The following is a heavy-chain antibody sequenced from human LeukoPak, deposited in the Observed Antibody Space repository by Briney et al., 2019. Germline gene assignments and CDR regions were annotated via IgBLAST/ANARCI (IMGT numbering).Heavy chain of an antibody. Sequence: GGSLRLSCAASGFTFSDSWMSWVRQAPGKGLEWVANMNQDGSAKDYMDSVKARFTISRDNAKNSLSLQMNSLRAEDTAVYYCVRDGGVSGYDLLDYWGQGTLVTVSS. J-gene: IGHJ4*02. D-gene: IGHD5-12*01. CDR3: VRDGGVSGYDLLDY. CDR2: MNQDGSAK. V-gene: IGHV3-7*01. CDR1: GFTFSDSW.